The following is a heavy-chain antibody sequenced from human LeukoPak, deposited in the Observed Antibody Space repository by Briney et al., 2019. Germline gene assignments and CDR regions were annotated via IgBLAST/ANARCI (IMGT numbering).Heavy chain of an antibody. Sequence: ASVKVSCNASGGTFSSYAISWVRQAPGQGLEWMGGIIPIFGTANYAQRFQGRLTITADESTSTAYMELSSLRSEDTAVYYCASFEYSSSSDYDYWGQGTLVTVSS. J-gene: IGHJ4*02. CDR1: GGTFSSYA. D-gene: IGHD6-6*01. V-gene: IGHV1-69*13. CDR2: IIPIFGTA. CDR3: ASFEYSSSSDYDY.